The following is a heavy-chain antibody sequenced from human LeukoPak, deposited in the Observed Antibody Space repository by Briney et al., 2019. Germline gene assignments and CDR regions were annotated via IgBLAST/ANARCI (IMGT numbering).Heavy chain of an antibody. CDR1: GFTLSSYW. CDR3: ARVRVGAYDFEY. D-gene: IGHD3-10*01. CDR2: INPDGSTT. V-gene: IGHV3-74*01. J-gene: IGHJ4*02. Sequence: GGSLRLSCAASGFTLSSYWMHWVRQVPGKGLVWVSRINPDGSTTTYADSVKGRFTISRDNAKNTLYLQMSSLRAEDTAVYYCARVRVGAYDFEYWGQGTLVTISS.